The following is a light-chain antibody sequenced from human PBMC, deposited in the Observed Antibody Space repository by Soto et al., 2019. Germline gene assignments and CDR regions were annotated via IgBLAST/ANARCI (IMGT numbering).Light chain of an antibody. CDR1: SGHSSYS. CDR3: QTWGTGIWV. CDR2: LNSDGSH. V-gene: IGLV4-69*02. Sequence: QLVLTQSPSASASLGASVQLTCTLSSGHSSYSIAWHQQQPEKGPRFLMKLNSDGSHNKGDGIPDRFSGSSSGAERYLTISSLHSEDEADYYCQTWGTGIWVFGSGTKVTVL. J-gene: IGLJ3*02.